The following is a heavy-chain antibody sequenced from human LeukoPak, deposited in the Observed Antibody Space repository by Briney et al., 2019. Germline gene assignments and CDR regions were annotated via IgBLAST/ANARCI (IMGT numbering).Heavy chain of an antibody. J-gene: IGHJ3*02. CDR1: GGSISSYY. D-gene: IGHD2-15*01. CDR3: ARDGSGGLRTFEI. CDR2: IYYSGST. V-gene: IGHV4-59*01. Sequence: SETLSLTCTVSGGSISSYYWSWIRQPPGKGLEWIGYIYYSGSTNYNPSLKSRVTISVDTSKNQFSLKLSSVTAADTAVYYCARDGSGGLRTFEIWGQGTMVTVSS.